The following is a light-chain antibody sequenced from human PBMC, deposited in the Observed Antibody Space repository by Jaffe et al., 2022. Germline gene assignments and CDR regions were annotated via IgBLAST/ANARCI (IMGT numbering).Light chain of an antibody. V-gene: IGLV2-11*01. CDR3: CSYAGNYWV. CDR1: SSDVGAYNF. CDR2: DVD. Sequence: QSALTQPRSVSGSPGQSVTISCTGTSSDVGAYNFVSWYQQHPGKAPKLMIYDVDKRPSGVPDRFSGSKSANTASLSISGLQADDDADYYCCSYAGNYWVFGGGTKLTVL. J-gene: IGLJ3*02.